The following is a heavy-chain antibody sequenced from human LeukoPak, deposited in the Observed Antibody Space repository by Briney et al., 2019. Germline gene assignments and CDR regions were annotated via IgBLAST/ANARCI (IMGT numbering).Heavy chain of an antibody. J-gene: IGHJ3*02. CDR3: AKSNGYGLVDI. CDR1: GGSFSGYY. Sequence: SETLSLTCAVYGGSFSGYYWSWIRQPPGKGLEWIGEINHSGSTNYNPSLKSRVTISLDTSRNQFSLKLNSVTAADTAVYYCAKSNGYGLVDIWGQGTVVTVSS. CDR2: INHSGST. D-gene: IGHD3-10*01. V-gene: IGHV4-34*01.